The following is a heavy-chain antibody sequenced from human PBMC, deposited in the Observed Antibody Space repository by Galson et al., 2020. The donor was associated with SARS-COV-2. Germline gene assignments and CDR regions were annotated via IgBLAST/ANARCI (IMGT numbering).Heavy chain of an antibody. D-gene: IGHD4-4*01. CDR2: INHSGST. J-gene: IGHJ4*02. Sequence: SETLSLTCAVYGGSFSGYYWSWIRQPPGKGLEWIAEINHSGSTNYNPSLKSRVTISVDTSKNQFSLKLSSVTAADTAVYYCARGPLRVATVTTRDYWGQGTLVTVSS. CDR3: ARGPLRVATVTTRDY. CDR1: GGSFSGYY. V-gene: IGHV4-34*01.